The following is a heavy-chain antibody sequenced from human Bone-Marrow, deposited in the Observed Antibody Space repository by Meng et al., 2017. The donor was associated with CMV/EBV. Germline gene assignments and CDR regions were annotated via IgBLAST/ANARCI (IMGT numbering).Heavy chain of an antibody. J-gene: IGHJ3*02. Sequence: SETLSLTCAVSGGSISSSNWWSWVRQPPGKGLEWIGEIYHSGSTNYNPSLKSRVTISVDTSKNQFSLKLSSVTAADTAVYYCARGRYCSSTSCFRYAFDIWGQGTRVTVSS. V-gene: IGHV4-4*02. CDR3: ARGRYCSSTSCFRYAFDI. CDR1: GGSISSSNW. D-gene: IGHD2-2*01. CDR2: IYHSGST.